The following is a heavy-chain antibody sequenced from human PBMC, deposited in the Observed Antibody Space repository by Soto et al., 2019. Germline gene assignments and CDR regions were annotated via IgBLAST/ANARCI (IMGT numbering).Heavy chain of an antibody. V-gene: IGHV4-59*01. D-gene: IGHD6-19*01. Sequence: SETLSLTCTVSGGSISSYYWSWIRQPPGKGLEWIGYIYYSGSTTYQPSLKSRVTISIDRSQNQFSLELTSVTAADTAVYFCARDLRGAGTSGYYGMDVWGQGTTVTVSS. CDR1: GGSISSYY. CDR3: ARDLRGAGTSGYYGMDV. J-gene: IGHJ6*02. CDR2: IYYSGST.